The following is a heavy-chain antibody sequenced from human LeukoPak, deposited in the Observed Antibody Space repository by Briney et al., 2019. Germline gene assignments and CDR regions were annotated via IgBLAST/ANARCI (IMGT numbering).Heavy chain of an antibody. D-gene: IGHD2-2*02. CDR3: ARGPYCSSTSCYKYAFDI. CDR1: GYTFTGYY. Sequence: ASVKVSCKASGYTFTGYYMHWVRQAPGQGLEWMGWINPNSGGTNYAQKFQGRVTMTRDTSISTAYMELSRLRSEDTAVYYCARGPYCSSTSCYKYAFDIWGQGTMVTVSS. J-gene: IGHJ3*02. V-gene: IGHV1-2*02. CDR2: INPNSGGT.